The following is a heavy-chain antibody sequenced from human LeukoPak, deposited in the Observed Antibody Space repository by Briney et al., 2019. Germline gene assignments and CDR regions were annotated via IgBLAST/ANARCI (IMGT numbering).Heavy chain of an antibody. Sequence: SVKVSCKASGYTFTSYGISWVRQAPGQGLEWMGRIIPILGIANYAQKFQGRVTITADKSTSTAYMELSSLRSEDTAVYYCARAISGSYKGDDYWGQGTLVTVSS. J-gene: IGHJ4*02. CDR1: GYTFTSYG. CDR3: ARAISGSYKGDDY. D-gene: IGHD1-26*01. V-gene: IGHV1-69*04. CDR2: IIPILGIA.